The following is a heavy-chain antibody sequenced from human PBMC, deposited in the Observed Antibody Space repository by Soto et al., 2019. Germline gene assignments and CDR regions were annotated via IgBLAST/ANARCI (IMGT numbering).Heavy chain of an antibody. CDR1: GGSISSGDSY. J-gene: IGHJ5*02. Sequence: SETLSLTCIVSGGSISSGDSYWGWIRQPPGKGLEWIGSFRYGGSTFYSPSLQSRVTISADTSKNRFTLNLNSVTAADTAVYYCARDIAIAWFFLWGQGTLVTSPQ. CDR3: ARDIAIAWFFL. CDR2: FRYGGST. D-gene: IGHD2-15*01. V-gene: IGHV4-39*02.